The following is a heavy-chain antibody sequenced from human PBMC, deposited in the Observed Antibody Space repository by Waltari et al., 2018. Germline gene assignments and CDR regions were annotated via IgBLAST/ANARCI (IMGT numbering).Heavy chain of an antibody. D-gene: IGHD6-19*01. CDR1: GFTFSSYA. V-gene: IGHV3-23*03. J-gene: IGHJ4*02. CDR3: AKEMGSSGWYDY. Sequence: EVQLLESGGGLVQPGGSLRLSCAASGFTFSSYAMSWVRQAPGKGLEWVSVIYSGGSTYYADSVKGRFTISRDNSKNTLYLQMNSLRAEDTAVYYCAKEMGSSGWYDYWGQGTLVTVSS. CDR2: IYSGGST.